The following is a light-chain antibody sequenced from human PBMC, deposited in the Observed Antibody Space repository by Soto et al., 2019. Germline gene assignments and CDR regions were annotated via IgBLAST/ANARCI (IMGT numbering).Light chain of an antibody. CDR3: QTWGTGFQV. J-gene: IGLJ2*01. CDR2: LNNDGSH. V-gene: IGLV4-69*01. Sequence: QLVPTQSPSASASLGASVKLTCTLSSGHSSYAIAWHQKQPGKGPRYLMDLNNDGSHTKGDGIPDRFSGSSSGAERYLIISSLQSEDEGDYYCQTWGTGFQVFGGGTKLTVL. CDR1: SGHSSYA.